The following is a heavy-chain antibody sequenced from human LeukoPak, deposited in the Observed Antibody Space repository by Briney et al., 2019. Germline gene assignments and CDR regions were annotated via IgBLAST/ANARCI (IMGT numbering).Heavy chain of an antibody. J-gene: IGHJ6*02. Sequence: GRSLRLSCSASGFIFSSYAMHWVRQAPGKGLEYVSAISSDGGSTYYADSVKGRFTISRDNSKNTLYPQMSSLRAEDTAVYHCVKSHFGGYYGLDVWGQGTAVTVSS. CDR1: GFIFSSYA. V-gene: IGHV3-64D*09. D-gene: IGHD3-10*01. CDR3: VKSHFGGYYGLDV. CDR2: ISSDGGST.